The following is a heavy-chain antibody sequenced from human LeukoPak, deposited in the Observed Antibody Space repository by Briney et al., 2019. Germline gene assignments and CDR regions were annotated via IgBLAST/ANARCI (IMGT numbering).Heavy chain of an antibody. CDR2: IKQDGSEK. CDR3: ARDGFVYCGGDCYSPNLFDY. Sequence: GSLRPSCAASGFTFSSYWMSWVRQAPGKGLEWVANIKQDGSEKYYVDSVKGRFTISRDNAKNSLYLQMNSLRAEDTAVYYCARDGFVYCGGDCYSPNLFDYWGQGTLVTVSS. CDR1: GFTFSSYW. D-gene: IGHD2-21*02. J-gene: IGHJ4*02. V-gene: IGHV3-7*01.